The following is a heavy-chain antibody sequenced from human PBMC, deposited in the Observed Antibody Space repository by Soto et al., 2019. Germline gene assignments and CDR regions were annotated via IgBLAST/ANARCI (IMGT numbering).Heavy chain of an antibody. CDR3: ARGGLLPDY. D-gene: IGHD6-19*01. V-gene: IGHV4-30-2*01. CDR2: ISHSGST. Sequence: QLQLQESGSGLVKPSQTLSLTCAVSGGSISSGGYSWSWIRQLPGKGLEWIGYISHSGSTYYNPSLKSRVTISVDRSKNQFSLKLSSVTAADTAVYYCARGGLLPDYWGQGTLVTVSS. CDR1: GGSISSGGYS. J-gene: IGHJ4*02.